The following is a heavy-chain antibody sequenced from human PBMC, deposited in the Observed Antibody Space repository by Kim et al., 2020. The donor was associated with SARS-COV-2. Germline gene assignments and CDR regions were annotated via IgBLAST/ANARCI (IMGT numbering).Heavy chain of an antibody. Sequence: SYADSVKGRFTISRDNAKNTLYLQMNSLRAEDTAVYYCARGAMVRGVIDYWGQGTLVTVSS. CDR3: ARGAMVRGVIDY. V-gene: IGHV3-74*01. J-gene: IGHJ4*02. D-gene: IGHD3-10*01.